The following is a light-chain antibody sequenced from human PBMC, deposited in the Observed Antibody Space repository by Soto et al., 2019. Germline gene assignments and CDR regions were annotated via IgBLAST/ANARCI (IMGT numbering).Light chain of an antibody. Sequence: QSVLTQPPSASGTPGQRITISCSGSGSNIGSNAVTWYQQLPRTAPKLLIYTNSQRPSGVPDRFSGSKSGTSASLAISGLRSGDEADYYCATWDDSLNGYVFGTGTKLTVL. CDR1: GSNIGSNA. J-gene: IGLJ1*01. V-gene: IGLV1-44*01. CDR2: TNS. CDR3: ATWDDSLNGYV.